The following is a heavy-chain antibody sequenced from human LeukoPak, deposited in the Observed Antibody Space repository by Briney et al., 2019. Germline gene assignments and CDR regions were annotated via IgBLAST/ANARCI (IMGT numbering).Heavy chain of an antibody. CDR1: GYTFTSYG. Sequence: GASVKVSCKASGYTFTSYGISWVRQAPRQGLEWMGWISAYNGNTNYAQKLQGRVTMTTDTSTSTAYMELRSLRSDDTAVYYCARAHYYGSGSYYSGYYYGMDVWGQGTTVTVSS. V-gene: IGHV1-18*01. D-gene: IGHD3-10*01. CDR2: ISAYNGNT. J-gene: IGHJ6*02. CDR3: ARAHYYGSGSYYSGYYYGMDV.